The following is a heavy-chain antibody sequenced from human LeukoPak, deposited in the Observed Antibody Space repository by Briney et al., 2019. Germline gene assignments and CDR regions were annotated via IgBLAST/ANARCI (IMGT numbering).Heavy chain of an antibody. V-gene: IGHV1-46*01. D-gene: IGHD3-16*01. CDR1: RYTVTNFY. Sequence: ASMKVSCKASRYTVTNFYIQWVRQAPGQGLEWMGIINPSGGNTSYAPKFQGRVTMTRDTSTSTVYMDLSRLTSEDTAVYYCSMGVTNFFDFWAQGTLVTVSS. CDR2: INPSGGNT. CDR3: SMGVTNFFDF. J-gene: IGHJ4*02.